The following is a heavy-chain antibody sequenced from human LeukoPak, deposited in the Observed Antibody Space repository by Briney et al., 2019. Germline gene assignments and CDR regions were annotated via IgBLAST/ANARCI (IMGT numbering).Heavy chain of an antibody. CDR1: GGSISSYY. J-gene: IGHJ1*01. CDR3: ASSVLRYFDWLLNGDEYFQH. Sequence: PSETLSLTCTVSGGSISSYYWSWIRQPPGKGLEWSRYIYYSGSTNYNPSLKSRVTISVDTSKNQFSLKLSSVTAADTAVYYCASSVLRYFDWLLNGDEYFQHWGQGTLVTVSS. CDR2: IYYSGST. V-gene: IGHV4-59*01. D-gene: IGHD3-9*01.